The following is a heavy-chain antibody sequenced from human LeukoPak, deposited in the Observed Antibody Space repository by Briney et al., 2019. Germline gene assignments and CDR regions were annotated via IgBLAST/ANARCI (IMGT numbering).Heavy chain of an antibody. J-gene: IGHJ4*02. CDR2: IYYSGST. CDR3: ARGGRWQQLDY. V-gene: IGHV4-59*01. CDR1: GGSFSGYY. Sequence: SETLSLTCAVYGGSFSGYYWSWIRQPPGKGLEWIGYIYYSGSTNYNPSLKSRVTISVDTSKNQFSLKLSSVTAADTAVYYCARGGRWQQLDYWGQGTLVTVSS. D-gene: IGHD1-1*01.